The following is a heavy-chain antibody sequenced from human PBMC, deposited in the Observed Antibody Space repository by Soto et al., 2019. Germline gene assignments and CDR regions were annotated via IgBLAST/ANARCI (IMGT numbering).Heavy chain of an antibody. D-gene: IGHD2-8*01. CDR2: INAGNGNT. J-gene: IGHJ6*02. Sequence: GASVKVSCKASGYTFTSYAMHWVRQAPGQRLEWMGWINAGNGNTKYSQKFQGRVTITRDTSASTAYMELSSLRSEDTAVYYCARAWGYCTNGVCYQNYYYGMDVWGQGTTVTVSS. V-gene: IGHV1-3*01. CDR1: GYTFTSYA. CDR3: ARAWGYCTNGVCYQNYYYGMDV.